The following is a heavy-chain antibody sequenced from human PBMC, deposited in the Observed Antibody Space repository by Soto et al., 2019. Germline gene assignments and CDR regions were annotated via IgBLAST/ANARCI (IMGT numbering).Heavy chain of an antibody. J-gene: IGHJ4*02. V-gene: IGHV3-30-3*01. CDR2: ISYDGSNK. Sequence: QVQLVESGGGVVQPGRSLRLSCAASGFTFSSYAMHWVRQAPGKGLEWVAVISYDGSNKYYAGSVKGRFTISRDNSKNTLYLQMNSLRAEDTAVYYCARDQPYYDILTGAYYWGQGTLVTVSS. D-gene: IGHD3-9*01. CDR3: ARDQPYYDILTGAYY. CDR1: GFTFSSYA.